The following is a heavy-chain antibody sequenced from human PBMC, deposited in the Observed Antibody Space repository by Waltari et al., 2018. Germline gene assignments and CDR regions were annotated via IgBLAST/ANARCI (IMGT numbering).Heavy chain of an antibody. D-gene: IGHD2-2*02. CDR3: ARPIRSAYWYFDL. V-gene: IGHV3-23*01. Sequence: EVQLLESGGGLVQPGGSLRLSCAASGFTFSSYAMSWVRQAPGKGLEWVSAISGSGGSTYYADSVKGRFTISRDNSKNTLYLQMNSLRAEDTAVYYCARPIRSAYWYFDLWGRGTLVTVSS. CDR2: ISGSGGST. CDR1: GFTFSSYA. J-gene: IGHJ2*01.